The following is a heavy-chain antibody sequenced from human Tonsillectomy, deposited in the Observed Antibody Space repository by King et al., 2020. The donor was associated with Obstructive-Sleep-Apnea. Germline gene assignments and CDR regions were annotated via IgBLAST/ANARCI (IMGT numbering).Heavy chain of an antibody. D-gene: IGHD3/OR15-3a*01. V-gene: IGHV4-39*07. J-gene: IGHJ5*02. CDR1: GGSISSSSYY. CDR2: IYYSGST. CDR3: AALDEWFDP. Sequence: QLQESGPGLVKPSETLSLTCTVSGGSISSSSYYWGWIRQPPGKGLEWIGSIYYSGSTYYNPSLKSRVTISVDTSKNQFSLKLSAVTAADPAVYYCAALDEWFDPWGQGTLVTVSS.